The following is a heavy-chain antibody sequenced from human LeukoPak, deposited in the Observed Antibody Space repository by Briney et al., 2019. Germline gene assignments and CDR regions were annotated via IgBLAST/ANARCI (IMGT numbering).Heavy chain of an antibody. D-gene: IGHD2-15*01. CDR3: ARTRKWDCSGGSCYSYYYYYYGMDV. CDR2: INHSGSA. CDR1: GGSFSGYY. Sequence: SETLSLTCAVYGGSFSGYYWSWIRQPPGKGLEWIGEINHSGSANYNPSLKSRVTISVDTSKNQFSLKLSSVTAADTAVYYCARTRKWDCSGGSCYSYYYYYYGMDVWGQGTTVTVSS. J-gene: IGHJ6*02. V-gene: IGHV4-34*01.